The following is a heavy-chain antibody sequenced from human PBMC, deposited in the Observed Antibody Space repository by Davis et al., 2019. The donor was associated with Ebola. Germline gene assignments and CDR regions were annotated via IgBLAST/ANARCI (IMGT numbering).Heavy chain of an antibody. D-gene: IGHD3-10*01. CDR3: ARDSLLWFGELLYYYYGMDV. J-gene: IGHJ6*04. V-gene: IGHV3-7*01. CDR2: IKQDGSEK. CDR1: GFTFSSYW. Sequence: GGSLRLSCAASGFTFSSYWMSWVRQAPGKGLEWVANIKQDGSEKYYVDSVKGRFTISRDNAKNSLYLQMNSLRAEDTAVYYCARDSLLWFGELLYYYYGMDVWGKGTTVTVSS.